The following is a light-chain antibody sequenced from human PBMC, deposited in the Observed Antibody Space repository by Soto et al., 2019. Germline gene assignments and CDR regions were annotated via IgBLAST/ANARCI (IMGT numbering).Light chain of an antibody. Sequence: DIEMTQSPSSLSASVGDRVTITCRAGQGISNYLAWYQQRPEKVPKLLIYAASTLQSGVPSRFSGSGSGTDFTLTLSSLQPEDVATYYCQKYDSAPWTFGQGTEVEIK. CDR2: AAS. V-gene: IGKV1-27*01. CDR1: QGISNY. J-gene: IGKJ1*01. CDR3: QKYDSAPWT.